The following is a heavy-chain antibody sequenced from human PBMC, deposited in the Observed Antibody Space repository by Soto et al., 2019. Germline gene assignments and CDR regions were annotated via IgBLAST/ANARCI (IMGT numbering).Heavy chain of an antibody. CDR3: TTARCTNGVCPGSYYYYYGMDV. CDR1: GFTFSNAW. CDR2: IKSKTDGGTT. V-gene: IGHV3-15*07. D-gene: IGHD2-8*01. J-gene: IGHJ6*02. Sequence: GGSLRLSCAASGFTFSNAWMNWVRQAPGKGLEWVGRIKSKTDGGTTDYAAPVKGRFTISRDDSKNTLYLQMNSLKTEDTAVYYCTTARCTNGVCPGSYYYYYGMDVWGQGTTVTVSS.